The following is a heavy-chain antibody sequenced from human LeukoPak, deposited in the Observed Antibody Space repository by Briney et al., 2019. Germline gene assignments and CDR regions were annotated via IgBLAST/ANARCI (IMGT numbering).Heavy chain of an antibody. CDR1: GGSISSYY. J-gene: IGHJ4*02. D-gene: IGHD2-2*01. Sequence: SETLSLTCTVSGGSISSYYWSWIRQPAGKGLEWIGSIYYSGSTYYNPSLKSRVTISVDTSKNQFSLKLSSVTAADTAVYYCATPGPHIVVVPAAFDYWGQGTLVTVSS. V-gene: IGHV4-59*05. CDR2: IYYSGST. CDR3: ATPGPHIVVVPAAFDY.